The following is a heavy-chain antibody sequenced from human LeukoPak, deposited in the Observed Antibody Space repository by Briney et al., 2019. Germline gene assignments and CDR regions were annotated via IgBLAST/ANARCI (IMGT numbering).Heavy chain of an antibody. J-gene: IGHJ4*02. CDR2: IYSGGST. D-gene: IGHD6-13*01. Sequence: GGSLRLSCAASGFTVSSNYMSWVRQAPGKGLEWVSVIYSGGSTYYADSVKGRFTISRGNSKNTLYLQMNSLRAEDTAVYYCAGELAAAGQIFDYWGQGTLVTVSS. V-gene: IGHV3-66*01. CDR3: AGELAAAGQIFDY. CDR1: GFTVSSNY.